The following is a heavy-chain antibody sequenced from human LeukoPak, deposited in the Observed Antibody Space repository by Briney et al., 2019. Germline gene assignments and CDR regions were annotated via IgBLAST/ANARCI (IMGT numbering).Heavy chain of an antibody. Sequence: PGGSLRLSCAASGFTVSSNYMSWVCQAPGKGPEWVSTISGSDSSTHYADSVKGRFTISRDNSKNTLYLQMNSLRADDTAVYYCAKSGYNRFDYWGQGTLVTVSS. D-gene: IGHD5-24*01. J-gene: IGHJ4*02. CDR2: ISGSDSST. V-gene: IGHV3-23*01. CDR1: GFTVSSNY. CDR3: AKSGYNRFDY.